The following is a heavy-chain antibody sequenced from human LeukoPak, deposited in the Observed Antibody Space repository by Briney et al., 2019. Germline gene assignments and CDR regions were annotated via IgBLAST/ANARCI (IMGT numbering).Heavy chain of an antibody. CDR3: ARXLHDTNGYYYFDY. CDR2: IYYSGST. J-gene: IGHJ4*02. V-gene: IGHV4-39*01. D-gene: IGHD3-22*01. CDR1: GGSISSSSYY. Sequence: PSETLSLTCTVSGGSISSSSYYWGWIRQPPGTGLEWIGSIYYSGSTYDNPSLKSRVTTSVDTSKNQFSLMLISVTAAHTAVYYCARXLHDTNGYYYFDYWGQGTLVTVSS.